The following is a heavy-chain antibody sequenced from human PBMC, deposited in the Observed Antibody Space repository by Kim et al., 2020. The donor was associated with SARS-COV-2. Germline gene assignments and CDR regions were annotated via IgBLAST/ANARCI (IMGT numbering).Heavy chain of an antibody. CDR2: IYYSGST. CDR1: GGSISSYY. D-gene: IGHD1-26*01. Sequence: SETLSLTCTVSGGSISSYYWSWIRQPPGKGLEWIGYIYYSGSTNYNPSLKSRVTISVDTSKNQFSLKLSSVTAADTAVYYCARGNIVGATPYFQHWGQGTLVTVSS. V-gene: IGHV4-59*08. CDR3: ARGNIVGATPYFQH. J-gene: IGHJ1*01.